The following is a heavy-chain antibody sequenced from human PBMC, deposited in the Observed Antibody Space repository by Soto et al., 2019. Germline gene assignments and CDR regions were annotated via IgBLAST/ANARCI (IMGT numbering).Heavy chain of an antibody. D-gene: IGHD2-15*01. Sequence: GGSLRLSCAASGFTFSSYSMNWVRQAPGKGLEWVSYISSSSSTIYYADSVKGRFTISRDNAKNSLYLQMNSLRAEDTAVYYCARDLGCSGGSCLPSGFDPWGQGTLVTVSS. V-gene: IGHV3-48*01. J-gene: IGHJ5*02. CDR2: ISSSSSTI. CDR3: ARDLGCSGGSCLPSGFDP. CDR1: GFTFSSYS.